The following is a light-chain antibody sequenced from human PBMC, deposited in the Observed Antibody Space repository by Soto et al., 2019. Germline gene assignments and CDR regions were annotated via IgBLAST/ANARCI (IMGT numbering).Light chain of an antibody. CDR3: SSYTSSSTRDV. V-gene: IGLV2-14*01. CDR2: DVS. J-gene: IGLJ1*01. Sequence: QSVLTQPASVSGSPGQSITISCTGTSSDVGGYNYVSWYQQHPGKATKLMIYDVSNRPSGVSNRFSGSKSGNTASLTISGLQAEDEADYYCSSYTSSSTRDVFGTGTKVTVL. CDR1: SSDVGGYNY.